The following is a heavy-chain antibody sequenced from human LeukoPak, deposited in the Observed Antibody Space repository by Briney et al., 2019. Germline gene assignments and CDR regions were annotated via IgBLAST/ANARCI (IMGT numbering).Heavy chain of an antibody. CDR3: ARSFDYACSCEDWFDP. J-gene: IGHJ5*02. CDR1: GYTFTSYG. CDR2: ISAYNGNT. Sequence: ASVKVSCKASGYTFTSYGISWVRQAPRQGLEWMGLISAYNGNTNYAQKLQGGVTMTTDTSTSTAYMELRSLRSDGTAVYYCARSFDYACSCEDWFDPLGQGTLVTVSS. D-gene: IGHD4-17*01. V-gene: IGHV1-18*01.